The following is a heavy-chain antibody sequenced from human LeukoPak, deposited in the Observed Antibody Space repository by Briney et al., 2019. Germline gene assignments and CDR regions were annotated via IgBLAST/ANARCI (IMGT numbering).Heavy chain of an antibody. V-gene: IGHV3-48*02. Sequence: PGGSLRLSCAASGFSFSSYSMNWVRQAPGKGLGWVSYISSSSSTIYYADSVKGRFTISRDNAKNSLYLQMNSLRDEDTAVYYCARRYSSSWWHLDYWGQGTLVTVSS. D-gene: IGHD6-13*01. CDR1: GFSFSSYS. J-gene: IGHJ4*02. CDR2: ISSSSSTI. CDR3: ARRYSSSWWHLDY.